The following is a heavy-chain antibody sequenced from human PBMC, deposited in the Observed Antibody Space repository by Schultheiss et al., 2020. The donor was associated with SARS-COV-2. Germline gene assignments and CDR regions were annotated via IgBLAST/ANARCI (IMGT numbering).Heavy chain of an antibody. CDR3: AKDLGTYYDFWSGSPFDP. D-gene: IGHD3-3*01. V-gene: IGHV3-74*03. CDR2: IVSDGSET. Sequence: GGSLRLSCAASGFTFSNSWMHWVRQAPGKGLVWVSSIVSDGSETTYADSVRGRFTISRDNAKNSLYLQMNSLRADDTAIYYCAKDLGTYYDFWSGSPFDPWGQGTLVTVSS. CDR1: GFTFSNSW. J-gene: IGHJ5*02.